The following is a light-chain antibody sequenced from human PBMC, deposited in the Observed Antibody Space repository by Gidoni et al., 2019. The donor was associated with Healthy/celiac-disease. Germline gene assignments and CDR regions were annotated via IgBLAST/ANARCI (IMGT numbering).Light chain of an antibody. Sequence: DIVMTQSPDSLAVSLGERATINCKSSQSILYRPNYKNYLAWYQQKPGQPPRLLIYWASTRESGVPDRFSGSGSGTDFTLTISSLQAEDVAVYYCQQYYNTPFTFGPGTKVDIK. CDR3: QQYYNTPFT. J-gene: IGKJ3*01. CDR1: QSILYRPNYKNY. CDR2: WAS. V-gene: IGKV4-1*01.